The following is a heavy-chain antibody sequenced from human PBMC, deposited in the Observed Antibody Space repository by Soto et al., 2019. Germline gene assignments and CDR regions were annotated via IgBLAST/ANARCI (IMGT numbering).Heavy chain of an antibody. CDR3: ARAHVMVVAGSTFDY. D-gene: IGHD6-19*01. Sequence: PAESLTLTCTASGYSISSDSYKWVLQPPPRKRPELTASSYHGRTTFYNPSLKSRITISVDTSHNQVSLNLRSVTAADTAVYYCARAHVMVVAGSTFDYWGHGTLVTVSS. CDR1: GYSISSDSY. CDR2: SYHGRTT. J-gene: IGHJ4*01. V-gene: IGHV4-38-2*02.